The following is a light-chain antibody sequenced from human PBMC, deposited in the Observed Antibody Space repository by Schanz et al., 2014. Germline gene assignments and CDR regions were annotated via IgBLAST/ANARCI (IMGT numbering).Light chain of an antibody. Sequence: QSVLTQPPSVSAAPGQEVTISCSGSSSNIGNNYVSWYRQLPGTAPKLLIYDNDDRPSGIPDRFSGSKSGTSATLGIAGLQAEDEADYYCQSYDSSLSGSGVFGGGTKLTVL. CDR1: SSNIGNNY. J-gene: IGLJ3*02. V-gene: IGLV1-51*01. CDR2: DND. CDR3: QSYDSSLSGSGV.